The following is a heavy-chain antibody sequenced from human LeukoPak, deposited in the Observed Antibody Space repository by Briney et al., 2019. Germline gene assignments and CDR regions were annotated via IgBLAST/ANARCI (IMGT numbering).Heavy chain of an antibody. CDR2: INHSGST. CDR1: GGSFSGYY. J-gene: IGHJ4*02. V-gene: IGHV4-34*01. CDR3: ASGWFGESDY. D-gene: IGHD3-10*01. Sequence: SETLSLTCAVYGGSFSGYYWSWIRQPPGKGLEWIGEINHSGSTNYNPSLKSRVTISVDTSKNQFSLKLSSVTAADTAVYYCASGWFGESDYWGQGTLVTVSS.